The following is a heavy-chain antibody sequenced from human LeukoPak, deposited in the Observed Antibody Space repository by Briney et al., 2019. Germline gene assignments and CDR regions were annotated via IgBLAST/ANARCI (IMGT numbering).Heavy chain of an antibody. CDR2: IIPIFGTA. CDR1: GYTFTSYG. Sequence: GASVKVSCKASGYTFTSYGISWVRQAPGQGLEWMGGIIPIFGTANYAQKFQGRVTITADESTSTAYMELSSLRSEDTAVYYCAVVGSGSYTMVYYYYGMDVWGQGTTVTVSS. CDR3: AVVGSGSYTMVYYYYGMDV. D-gene: IGHD3-10*01. V-gene: IGHV1-69*13. J-gene: IGHJ6*02.